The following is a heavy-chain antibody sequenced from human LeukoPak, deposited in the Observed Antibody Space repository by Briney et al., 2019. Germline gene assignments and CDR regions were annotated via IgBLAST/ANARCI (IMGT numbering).Heavy chain of an antibody. CDR2: IDHRGDT. CDR3: ARGAAISETGYFDF. CDR1: GGSFSRYY. J-gene: IGHJ4*03. Sequence: SETLSLTCAVYGGSFSRYYWSWIRQSPGKGLEWIAEIDHRGDTNYNPSVKSRVTISVDTSKNQFSLKLRSLSAADTALYYCARGAAISETGYFDFWGQGTLVTVSS. D-gene: IGHD5-24*01. V-gene: IGHV4-34*01.